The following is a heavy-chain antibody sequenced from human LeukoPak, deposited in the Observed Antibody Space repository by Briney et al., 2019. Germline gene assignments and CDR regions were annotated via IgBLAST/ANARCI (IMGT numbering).Heavy chain of an antibody. Sequence: GGSLTLSCAASGFTFSDYWMHWVRQAPGKGLEYVSAISSNGGSTYYANSVKGRFTISRDNSKNTLYLQMGSLRAEDMAVYYCARGAYGSGSYFSDYWGQGTLVTVSS. CDR2: ISSNGGST. CDR3: ARGAYGSGSYFSDY. CDR1: GFTFSDYW. D-gene: IGHD3-10*01. V-gene: IGHV3-64*01. J-gene: IGHJ4*02.